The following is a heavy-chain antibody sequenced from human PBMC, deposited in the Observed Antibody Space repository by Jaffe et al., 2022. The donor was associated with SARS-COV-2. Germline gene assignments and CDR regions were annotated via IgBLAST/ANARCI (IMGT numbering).Heavy chain of an antibody. CDR3: AKDGRGVVVVSATVY. Sequence: EVQLLESGGGLVQPGGSLRLSCTASGFTFSSYAMNWVRQAPGKGLEWVSSISSSGDSTYYADSVKGRFTISRDNSKNTLYLQMNSLRAEDTAVYYCAKDGRGVVVVSATVYWGQGTLVTVSS. CDR1: GFTFSSYA. V-gene: IGHV3-23*01. D-gene: IGHD2-15*01. CDR2: ISSSGDST. J-gene: IGHJ4*02.